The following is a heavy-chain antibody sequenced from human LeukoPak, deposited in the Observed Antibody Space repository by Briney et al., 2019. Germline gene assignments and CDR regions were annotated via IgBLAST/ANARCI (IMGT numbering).Heavy chain of an antibody. V-gene: IGHV3-66*01. CDR3: VRDEGFHGSGSN. CDR1: GFTVSSNY. Sequence: GGSLRLSCAASGFTVSSNYMSWVRQAPGKGLEWVSVIYSGGNTYYADSVKGRFTISRDNSKNTLYLQMNSLRGEDTAVYYCVRDEGFHGSGSNWGQGALVTVSS. J-gene: IGHJ4*02. D-gene: IGHD3-10*01. CDR2: IYSGGNT.